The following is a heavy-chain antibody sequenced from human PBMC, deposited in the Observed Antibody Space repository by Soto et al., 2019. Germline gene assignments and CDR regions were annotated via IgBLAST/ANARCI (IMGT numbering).Heavy chain of an antibody. CDR2: IWYDGSNK. J-gene: IGHJ4*02. CDR3: ARDQGRRRYYFDY. Sequence: GGSLRLSCAASGFTFSSYGMHWVRQAPGKGLEWVAVIWYDGSNKYYADSVKGRFTISRDNSKNTLYLQMNSLRAEDTAVYYCARDQGRRRYYFDYWGQGTLVTVSS. V-gene: IGHV3-33*01. CDR1: GFTFSSYG.